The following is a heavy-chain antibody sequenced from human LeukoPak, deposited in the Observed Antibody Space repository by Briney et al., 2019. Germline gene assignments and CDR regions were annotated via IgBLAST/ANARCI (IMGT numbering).Heavy chain of an antibody. J-gene: IGHJ4*02. CDR3: AKGKAYDFWSGYSGALGY. V-gene: IGHV3-30*02. Sequence: GGSLRLSCAASGFTFSSYGMHWVRQAPGKGLEWVAFIRSDGSNKYYADSVKGRFTISRDNSKNTLYLQMNSLRAEDTAVYYCAKGKAYDFWSGYSGALGYWGQGTLVTVSS. CDR1: GFTFSSYG. CDR2: IRSDGSNK. D-gene: IGHD3-3*01.